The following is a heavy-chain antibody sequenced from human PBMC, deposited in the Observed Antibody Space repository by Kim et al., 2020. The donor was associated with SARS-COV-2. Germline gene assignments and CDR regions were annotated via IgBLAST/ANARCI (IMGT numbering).Heavy chain of an antibody. Sequence: GGSLRLSCAASGFTFSSYAMSWVRQAPGKGLEWVSAISGSGGSTYYADSVKGRFTISRDNSKNTLYLQMNSLRAEDTAVYYCAKGGGYYYGSGSYTPLDYWGQGTLVTVSS. CDR2: ISGSGGST. CDR3: AKGGGYYYGSGSYTPLDY. V-gene: IGHV3-23*01. CDR1: GFTFSSYA. J-gene: IGHJ4*02. D-gene: IGHD3-10*01.